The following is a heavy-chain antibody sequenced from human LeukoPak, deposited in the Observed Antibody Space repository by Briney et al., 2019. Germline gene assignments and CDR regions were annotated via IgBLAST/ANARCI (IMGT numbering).Heavy chain of an antibody. D-gene: IGHD6-19*01. CDR2: IKQDGSEK. V-gene: IGHV3-7*01. Sequence: GGSLRLSCAASGFTFGSYWMSWVRQAPGKGLEWVANIKQDGSEKYYVDSVKGRFTISRDNAKNSLYLQMNSLRAEDTAVYYCASGAPRGWYVPPLGYWGQGTLVTVSS. CDR3: ASGAPRGWYVPPLGY. J-gene: IGHJ4*02. CDR1: GFTFGSYW.